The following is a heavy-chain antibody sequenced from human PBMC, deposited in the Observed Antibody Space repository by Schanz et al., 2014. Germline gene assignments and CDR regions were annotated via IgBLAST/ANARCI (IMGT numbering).Heavy chain of an antibody. CDR2: IGGSDGKT. D-gene: IGHD1-26*01. J-gene: IGHJ4*02. CDR1: GYTFTRSG. CDR3: ARDRDQWDGNYLDY. V-gene: IGHV1-18*01. Sequence: QVQLVQSGAEVKKPGASVKVSCEASGYTFTRSGISWVRQAPGQGLEWMGWIGGSDGKTNFAQKFQGRDTMTTDTSTSTVYMELRSLTSDDSAVYYCARDRDQWDGNYLDYWGQGTLVTVSS.